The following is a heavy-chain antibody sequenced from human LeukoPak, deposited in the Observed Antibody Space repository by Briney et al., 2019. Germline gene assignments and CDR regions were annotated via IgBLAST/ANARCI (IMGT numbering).Heavy chain of an antibody. V-gene: IGHV3-7*05. CDR2: IKQDGSEK. J-gene: IGHJ5*02. D-gene: IGHD5-24*01. CDR1: GFTFSNYW. CDR3: ARARTTWLQLT. Sequence: GGSLRLSCAASGFTFSNYWMIWVRQAPGKGLEWVGNIKQDGSEKGYADSVRGRFSISRDNAQHSLYLQMNSLRAEDTAGYYCARARTTWLQLTWGQGTLVTVS.